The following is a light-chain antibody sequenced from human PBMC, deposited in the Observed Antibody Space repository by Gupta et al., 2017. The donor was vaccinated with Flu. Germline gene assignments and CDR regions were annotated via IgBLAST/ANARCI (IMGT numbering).Light chain of an antibody. CDR1: QSVGSS. V-gene: IGKV3-15*01. Sequence: ATLPSSPGERATLSCRASQSVGSSLAWFQQKPGQDPRLLMYGASTRATGIPARFSGSGYGTEFTLTISSLQSEDFAVYYCQQYNNWPPWTFGQGTKVEIK. CDR2: GAS. CDR3: QQYNNWPPWT. J-gene: IGKJ1*01.